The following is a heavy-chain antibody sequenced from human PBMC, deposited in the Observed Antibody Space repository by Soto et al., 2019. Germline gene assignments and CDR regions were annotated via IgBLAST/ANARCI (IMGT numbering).Heavy chain of an antibody. Sequence: GGSLRLSCAASGFTFDDYAMHWVRQAPGKGLEWVSGISWNSGSIGYADSVKGRFTISRDNAKNSLYLQMNSLRAEDTALYYCAKDRAKGSRAPVFDYWGQGTLVTVSS. J-gene: IGHJ4*02. V-gene: IGHV3-9*01. D-gene: IGHD3-10*01. CDR1: GFTFDDYA. CDR3: AKDRAKGSRAPVFDY. CDR2: ISWNSGSI.